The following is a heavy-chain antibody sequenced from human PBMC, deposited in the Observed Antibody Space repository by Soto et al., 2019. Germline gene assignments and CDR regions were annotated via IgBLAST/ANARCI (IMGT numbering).Heavy chain of an antibody. V-gene: IGHV5-51*01. CDR1: GYSFTSYW. CDR2: IYPGDSDT. CDR3: ERQYCSGGSCYSGNDY. D-gene: IGHD2-15*01. Sequence: GESLKISCKGSGYSFTSYWIGWVRQMPGKGLEWMGIIYPGDSDTRYSPSFQGQVTISADKSISTAYLQWSSLKASDTAMYYCERQYCSGGSCYSGNDYWGQGTLVTVSS. J-gene: IGHJ4*02.